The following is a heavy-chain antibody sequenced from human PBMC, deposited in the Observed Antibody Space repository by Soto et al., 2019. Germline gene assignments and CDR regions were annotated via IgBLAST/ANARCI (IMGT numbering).Heavy chain of an antibody. V-gene: IGHV3-49*03. CDR2: IRSKAYGGTT. J-gene: IGHJ4*02. CDR3: TRDFDRYYYDSSGLGAFDY. CDR1: GFTFGDYA. Sequence: GGSLRLSCTASGFTFGDYAMSWFRQAPGKGREGVGFIRSKAYGGTTEYAASVKGRFTISRDDSKSIAYLQMNSLKTEDTAVYYCTRDFDRYYYDSSGLGAFDYWGQGTLVTVSS. D-gene: IGHD3-22*01.